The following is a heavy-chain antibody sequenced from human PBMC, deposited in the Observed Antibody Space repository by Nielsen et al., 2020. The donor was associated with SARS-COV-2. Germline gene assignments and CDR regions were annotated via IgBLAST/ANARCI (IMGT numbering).Heavy chain of an antibody. CDR2: VYPGDSDT. V-gene: IGHV5-51*01. CDR1: GYNFATYW. J-gene: IGHJ6*02. CDR3: ARLQSSTGGGMDV. Sequence: GESLKISCQGSGYNFATYWIAWVRQMHGKGLEWRGVVYPGDSDTRYSPSFQGQVIISFDKSITTAYLQWNSLQASDSAMYYCARLQSSTGGGMDVWGQGTAVTVSS. D-gene: IGHD6-13*01.